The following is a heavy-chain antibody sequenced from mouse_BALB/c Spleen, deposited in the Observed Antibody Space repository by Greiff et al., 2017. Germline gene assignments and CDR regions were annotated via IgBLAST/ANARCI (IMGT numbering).Heavy chain of an antibody. CDR1: GFTFSSFG. V-gene: IGHV5-17*02. J-gene: IGHJ4*01. CDR3: ARGGYGYYYAMDY. CDR2: ISSGSSTI. D-gene: IGHD2-2*01. Sequence: EVKVVESGGGLVQPGGSRKLSCAASGFTFSSFGMHWVRQAPEKGLEWVAYISSGSSTIYYADTVKGRFTISRDNPKNTLFLQMTSLRSEDTAMYYCARGGYGYYYAMDYWGQGTSVTVSS.